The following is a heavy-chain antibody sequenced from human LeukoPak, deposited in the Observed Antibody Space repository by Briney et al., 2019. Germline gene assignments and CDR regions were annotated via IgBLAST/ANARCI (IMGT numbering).Heavy chain of an antibody. CDR2: IYHSGST. CDR3: ASFSGSYYNTHGSWFDP. CDR1: GYSISSGYF. D-gene: IGHD3-10*01. V-gene: IGHV4-38-2*02. J-gene: IGHJ5*02. Sequence: SETLSLTCTVSGYSISSGYFWGWIRQPPGKGLDWIGSIYHSGSTYYNPSLKSRVTISVDTSKNQFSLKLSSVAAADTAVYYCASFSGSYYNTHGSWFDPWGQGTLVTVSS.